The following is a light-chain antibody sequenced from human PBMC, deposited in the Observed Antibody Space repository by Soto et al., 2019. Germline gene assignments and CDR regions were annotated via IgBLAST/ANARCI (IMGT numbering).Light chain of an antibody. CDR2: EVY. CDR3: SSYVGTNSYV. J-gene: IGLJ1*01. Sequence: QSALTQPPSASGCPGQSVTISCTGTSSDVGGYNYVSWYQHHPGKAPKLIIYEVYKRPSGVPDRFSGSKSGNTAALTVSGLQAEYEADYYCSSYVGTNSYVFGTGTKVTVL. V-gene: IGLV2-8*01. CDR1: SSDVGGYNY.